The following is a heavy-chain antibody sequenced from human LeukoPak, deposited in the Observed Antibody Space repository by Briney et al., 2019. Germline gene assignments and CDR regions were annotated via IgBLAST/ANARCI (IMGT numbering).Heavy chain of an antibody. CDR1: GYTFTGYY. J-gene: IGHJ3*02. CDR2: INPNSGGT. V-gene: IGHV1-2*04. CDR3: ARVASHCSGGSCYSFDAFDI. Sequence: ASVKVSCKASGYTFTGYYIHWVRQAPGQGLEWMGWINPNSGGTNYAQKFQGWVTMTRDTSISTAYMELSRLRSDDTAVYYCARVASHCSGGSCYSFDAFDIWGQGTMVTVSS. D-gene: IGHD2-15*01.